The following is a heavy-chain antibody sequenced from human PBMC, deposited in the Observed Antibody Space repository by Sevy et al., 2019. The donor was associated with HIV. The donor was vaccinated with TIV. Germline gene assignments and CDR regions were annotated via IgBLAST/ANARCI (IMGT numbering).Heavy chain of an antibody. CDR3: AKDRVSGTYYTGDFDY. J-gene: IGHJ4*02. CDR1: GFTFSTYA. V-gene: IGHV3-23*01. D-gene: IGHD3-10*01. CDR2: ISASAGST. Sequence: GGSLRLSCAASGFTFSTYAMTWVRQAPGKGLEWVSVISASAGSTYYSDSVKGRFTISRDNSKNTLYLQVNSLRAEDTAVYYCAKDRVSGTYYTGDFDYWGQGTLVTVSS.